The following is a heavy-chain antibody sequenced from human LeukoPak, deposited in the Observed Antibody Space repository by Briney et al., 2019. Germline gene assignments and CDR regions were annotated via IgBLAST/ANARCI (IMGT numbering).Heavy chain of an antibody. V-gene: IGHV1-2*02. J-gene: IGHJ4*02. CDR2: INPNSGGT. D-gene: IGHD2-21*02. CDR3: ARLQPGSRYCGGDCYSSGYFDY. Sequence: GASVKVSCKASGYTFTGYYMHWVRQAPGQGLEWMGWINPNSGGTNYAQKFQGRVTMTRDTSISTAYMELSRLRSDDTAVYYCARLQPGSRYCGGDCYSSGYFDYWGQGTLVTVSS. CDR1: GYTFTGYY.